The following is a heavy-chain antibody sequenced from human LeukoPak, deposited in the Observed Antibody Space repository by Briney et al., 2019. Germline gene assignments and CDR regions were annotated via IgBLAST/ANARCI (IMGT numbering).Heavy chain of an antibody. CDR3: AKVPVFSLTISEVVTDDAFDI. D-gene: IGHD3-3*01. Sequence: RTGGSLRLSCAVSGFTFSSYAMSWVRQAPGKGLEWVSAISGSGGSTYYAVSVKGRFTISRDNSKNTLYLQMNSLRAEDTAVYYCAKVPVFSLTISEVVTDDAFDIWGQGTIVTVSS. CDR1: GFTFSSYA. J-gene: IGHJ3*02. CDR2: ISGSGGST. V-gene: IGHV3-23*01.